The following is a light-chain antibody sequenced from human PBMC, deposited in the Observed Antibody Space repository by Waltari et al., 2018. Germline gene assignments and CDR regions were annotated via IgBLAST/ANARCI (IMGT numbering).Light chain of an antibody. CDR1: QSISIW. CDR2: RAS. V-gene: IGKV1-5*03. CDR3: QQYMDYST. Sequence: DIQMTQSPSTLSAAVGDSVPITCRASQSISIWLALHQQKPGKAPKLLMYRASSLESGVPSRFSGSGSGTEFTLTISSLQPDDFATYFCQQYMDYSTFGQGTRLEI. J-gene: IGKJ2*01.